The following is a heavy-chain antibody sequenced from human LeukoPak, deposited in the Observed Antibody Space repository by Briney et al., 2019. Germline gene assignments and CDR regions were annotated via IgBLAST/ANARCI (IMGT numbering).Heavy chain of an antibody. CDR2: IYYSGST. J-gene: IGHJ4*02. Sequence: PSETLSLTCTVSGGSISSGGYYWSWIRQHPGKGLEWIGYIYYSGSTYYNPSLKSRVTISVDTSKNQFSLKLSSVTAADTAVYYCARSGYSYGLFSDYWGQGTLVTVSS. CDR1: GGSISSGGYY. V-gene: IGHV4-31*03. CDR3: ARSGYSYGLFSDY. D-gene: IGHD5-18*01.